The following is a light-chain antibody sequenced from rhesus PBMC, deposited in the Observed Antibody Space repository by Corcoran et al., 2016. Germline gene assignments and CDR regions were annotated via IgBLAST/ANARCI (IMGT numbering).Light chain of an antibody. CDR3: CSYTTSSPVI. CDR1: SSDGGGYNY. V-gene: IGLV2S7*01. CDR2: GVS. Sequence: QAAPTQPPSVSGSPGQSVTISCTGTSSDGGGYNYVSWYQQHPGKAPKLMIYGVSKRPSGVSDRFSGSKSGNTASLTISGLQAEDEAYYYCCSYTTSSPVIFGAGTRLTVL. J-gene: IGLJ1*01.